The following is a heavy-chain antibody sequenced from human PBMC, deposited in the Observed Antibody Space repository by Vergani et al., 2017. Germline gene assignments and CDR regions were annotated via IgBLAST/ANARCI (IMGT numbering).Heavy chain of an antibody. V-gene: IGHV4-61*02. CDR2: VYISRPT. J-gene: IGHJ4*01. Sequence: QVQLQESGPGLVKPSQTLSLTCNVSGVSISNSSYYWSWIRQPAGKGLEWLGRVYISRPTNYNPSLKNRVIMSVDTSKNQFSLKLNSVSAADTAVYYCARSFFDYSSGYKGYYFDYWGKGILVTVSS. D-gene: IGHD3-3*01. CDR1: GVSISNSSYY. CDR3: ARSFFDYSSGYKGYYFDY.